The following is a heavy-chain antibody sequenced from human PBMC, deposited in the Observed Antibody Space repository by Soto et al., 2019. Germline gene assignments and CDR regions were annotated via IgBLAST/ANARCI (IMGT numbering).Heavy chain of an antibody. CDR3: ARDSLCSKPTLSYFDY. J-gene: IGHJ4*02. V-gene: IGHV1-46*04. D-gene: IGHD4-4*01. Sequence: QVQLVQSGAEVTQPGASVRLSCKASGYNFISHHIHWVRQAPGQGLEWLGFINPFDGIATHAQKLQGRLIMTRDKTTSTVYMELSSLRSADAAVYYCARDSLCSKPTLSYFDYWGQGALVTVSA. CDR1: GYNFISHH. CDR2: INPFDGIA.